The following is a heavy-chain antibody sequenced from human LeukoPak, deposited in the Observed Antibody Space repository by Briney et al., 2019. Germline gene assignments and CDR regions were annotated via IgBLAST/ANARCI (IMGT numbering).Heavy chain of an antibody. Sequence: GESLKISCKGSGYIFTHNWIGWVRQMPGKGVEWMGIIYPGDSDTRYSPSFEGQVTISVDKSISTAYLQWSSLKASDTAMYYCARQTRDGSGSQGYSIDFWGQGTLVTVSS. CDR2: IYPGDSDT. CDR1: GYIFTHNW. D-gene: IGHD3-10*01. V-gene: IGHV5-51*01. CDR3: ARQTRDGSGSQGYSIDF. J-gene: IGHJ4*02.